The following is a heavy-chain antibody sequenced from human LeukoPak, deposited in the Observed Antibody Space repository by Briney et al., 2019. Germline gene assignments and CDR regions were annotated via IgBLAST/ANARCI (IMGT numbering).Heavy chain of an antibody. Sequence: SETLFLTCTVSGGSIRTTGYYWVWIRQPPGKGLEWIATLHNSGSTYFNPSLKSRGSISVDTSKNQFSLKLNSVTSADTAVYFCARDWDGGFDFNTFDIWGQGTVVTVYS. CDR1: GGSIRTTGYY. D-gene: IGHD2-15*01. V-gene: IGHV4-39*07. CDR3: ARDWDGGFDFNTFDI. CDR2: LHNSGST. J-gene: IGHJ3*02.